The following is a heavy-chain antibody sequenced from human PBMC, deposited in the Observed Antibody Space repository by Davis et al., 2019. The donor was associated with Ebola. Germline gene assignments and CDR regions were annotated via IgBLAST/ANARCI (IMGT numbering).Heavy chain of an antibody. CDR2: INAGNGKT. CDR1: GYTFTSYA. J-gene: IGHJ6*02. CDR3: ARERYYGSGRYYYGMDV. Sequence: AASVKVSCKASGYTFTSYAMHWVRQAPGQRLEWMGWINAGNGKTKYSQKFQGRVTITRDTSASTAYMELSSLRSEDTAVYYCARERYYGSGRYYYGMDVWGQGTTVTVSS. D-gene: IGHD3-10*01. V-gene: IGHV1-3*01.